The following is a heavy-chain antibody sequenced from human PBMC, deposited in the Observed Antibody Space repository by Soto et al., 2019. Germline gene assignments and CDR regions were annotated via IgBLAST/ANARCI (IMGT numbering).Heavy chain of an antibody. CDR2: IYYSGST. Sequence: SETLSLTCTVSGGSISRGGYYWSWIRQHPGKGLEWIGYIYYSGSTYYNPSLKSRVTISVDTSKNQFSLKLSSVTAADTAVYYCARVWGVPPFDHHYLLDVPAQRTTVPVSS. D-gene: IGHD3-10*01. CDR1: GGSISRGGYY. V-gene: IGHV4-31*03. J-gene: IGHJ6*02. CDR3: ARVWGVPPFDHHYLLDV.